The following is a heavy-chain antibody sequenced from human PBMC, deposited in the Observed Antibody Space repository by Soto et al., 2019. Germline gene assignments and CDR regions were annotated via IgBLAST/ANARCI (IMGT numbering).Heavy chain of an antibody. CDR2: IIPIFGTA. Sequence: ASVKVSCKASGCTFSSYAISWVRQAPGQGLEWMGGIIPIFGTANYAQKFQGRVTITADKSTSTAYMELSSLRSEDTAVYYCARAQYSSSWYFLGAFDIWGQGTMVTVSS. V-gene: IGHV1-69*06. J-gene: IGHJ3*02. D-gene: IGHD6-13*01. CDR3: ARAQYSSSWYFLGAFDI. CDR1: GCTFSSYA.